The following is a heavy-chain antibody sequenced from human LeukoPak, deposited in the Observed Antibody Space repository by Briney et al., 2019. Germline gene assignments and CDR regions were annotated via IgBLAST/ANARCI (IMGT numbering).Heavy chain of an antibody. CDR2: ISSSGSTI. Sequence: GGSLRLFCAASGFTFSSYSMNWVRQAPGKGLEWVSYISSSGSTIYYADSVKGRFTISRDNAKNSLYLQMNSLRAEDTAVYYCAELGITMIGGVWGKGTTVTISS. J-gene: IGHJ6*04. D-gene: IGHD3-10*02. CDR1: GFTFSSYS. CDR3: AELGITMIGGV. V-gene: IGHV3-48*04.